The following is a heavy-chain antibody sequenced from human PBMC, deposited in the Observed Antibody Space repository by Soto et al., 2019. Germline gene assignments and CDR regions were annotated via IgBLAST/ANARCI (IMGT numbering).Heavy chain of an antibody. J-gene: IGHJ3*02. Sequence: ASVKVCCKASVYTFTSYDINWVRQATGQGLEWMGWMNPNSGNTGYAQKFQGRVTMTRNTSISTAYMELSSLRSEDTAVYYCARVEENCSGGSCGDAFDIWGQGTMVTVSS. V-gene: IGHV1-8*01. CDR2: MNPNSGNT. CDR1: VYTFTSYD. CDR3: ARVEENCSGGSCGDAFDI. D-gene: IGHD2-15*01.